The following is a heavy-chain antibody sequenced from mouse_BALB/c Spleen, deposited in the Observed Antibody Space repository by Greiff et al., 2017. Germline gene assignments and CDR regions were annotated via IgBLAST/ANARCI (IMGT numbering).Heavy chain of an antibody. CDR2: INPYNDGT. Sequence: EVQLQQSGPELVKPGASVKMSCKASGYTFTSYVMHWVKQKPGQGLEWIGYINPYNDGTKYNEKFKGKATLTSDKSSSTAYMELSSLTSEDSAVYYCARGGDMSTTQFAYWGEGTLGTVSA. V-gene: IGHV1-14*01. J-gene: IGHJ3*01. CDR1: GYTFTSYV. D-gene: IGHD2-4*01. CDR3: ARGGDMSTTQFAY.